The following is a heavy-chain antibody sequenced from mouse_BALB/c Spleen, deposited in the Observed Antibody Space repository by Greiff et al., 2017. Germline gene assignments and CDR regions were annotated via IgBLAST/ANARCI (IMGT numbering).Heavy chain of an antibody. CDR3: ARHREVED. CDR2: ISSGGSYT. Sequence: EVQGVESGGDLVKPGGSLKLSCAASGFTFSSYGMSWVRQTPDKRLEWVATISSGGSYTYYPDSVKGRFTISRDNAKNTLYLQMSSLKSEDTAMYYCARHREVEDWGQGTLVTVAA. V-gene: IGHV5-6*01. D-gene: IGHD1-1*01. J-gene: IGHJ3*01. CDR1: GFTFSSYG.